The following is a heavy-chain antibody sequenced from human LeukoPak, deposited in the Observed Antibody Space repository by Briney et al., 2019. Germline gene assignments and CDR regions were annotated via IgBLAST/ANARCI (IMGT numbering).Heavy chain of an antibody. V-gene: IGHV3-21*01. CDR3: AREGYYYGSGSYEDY. J-gene: IGHJ4*02. Sequence: PGRSLRLSCAASGFTFSSYSMNWVRQAPGKGLEWVSSISSSSSYIHYADSVKGRFTISRDNAKNSLYLQMNSLRAEDTAVYYCAREGYYYGSGSYEDYWGQGTLVTVSS. D-gene: IGHD3-10*01. CDR2: ISSSSSYI. CDR1: GFTFSSYS.